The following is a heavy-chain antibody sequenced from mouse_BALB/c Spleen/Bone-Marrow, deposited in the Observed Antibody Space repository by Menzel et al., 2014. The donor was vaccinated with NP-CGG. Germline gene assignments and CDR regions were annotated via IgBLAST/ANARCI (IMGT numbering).Heavy chain of an antibody. J-gene: IGHJ4*01. Sequence: QVTLKECGPELVKPGASVKISCKASGYAFSSSWVNWVKQRPGQGLEWIGRIYPGDGDINYNGKFKGKATLTADKSSSTAYTQLSSLTSVDSAVYFCARSDGYRVMDYWGQGTSVTVSS. CDR2: IYPGDGDI. CDR3: ARSDGYRVMDY. V-gene: IGHV1-82*01. D-gene: IGHD2-3*01. CDR1: GYAFSSSW.